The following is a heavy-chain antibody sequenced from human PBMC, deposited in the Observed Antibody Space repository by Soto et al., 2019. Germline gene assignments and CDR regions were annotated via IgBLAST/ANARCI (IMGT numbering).Heavy chain of an antibody. Sequence: GESLKISCKGSGYSFTSYWIGWVRQMPGKGLEWMGIIYPGDSDTRYSPSFQGQVTISADKSISTAYLQWSSLKASDTAMYYCATLKILHPWLSGMDVWGQGTTVTVSS. CDR3: ATLKILHPWLSGMDV. CDR1: GYSFTSYW. V-gene: IGHV5-51*01. D-gene: IGHD3-9*01. J-gene: IGHJ6*02. CDR2: IYPGDSDT.